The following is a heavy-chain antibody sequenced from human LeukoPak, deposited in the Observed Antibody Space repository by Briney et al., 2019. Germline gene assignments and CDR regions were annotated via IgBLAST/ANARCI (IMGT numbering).Heavy chain of an antibody. V-gene: IGHV3-23*01. CDR2: ISGSGGTT. CDR1: GFTFSTYA. D-gene: IGHD5-18*01. CDR3: AKDSRIQLWSYFFDY. J-gene: IGHJ4*02. Sequence: GGSLRLSCAASGFTFSTYAMSWVRQAPGKGLKWVSAISGSGGTTYYADSVKGRFTIPRDNSRNTLYLQMNSLRAEDTAIYFCAKDSRIQLWSYFFDYWGQGTLVTVSS.